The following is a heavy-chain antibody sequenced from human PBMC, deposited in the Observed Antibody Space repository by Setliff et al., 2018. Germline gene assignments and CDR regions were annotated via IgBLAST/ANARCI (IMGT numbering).Heavy chain of an antibody. CDR3: ATEKFPGDWGDY. D-gene: IGHD2-21*01. CDR1: GYSFTNYD. V-gene: IGHV1-18*01. Sequence: GASVKVSCKASGYSFTNYDINWVRQATGQGLEWMGWINPNSGNTDYAQKLQGRVTMTTDTSTRTAYMEVTSLRSDDTAVYYCATEKFPGDWGDYWGQGTLVTVSS. CDR2: INPNSGNT. J-gene: IGHJ4*02.